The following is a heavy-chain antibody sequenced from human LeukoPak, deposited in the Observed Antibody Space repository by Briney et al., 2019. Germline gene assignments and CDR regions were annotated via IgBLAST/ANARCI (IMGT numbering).Heavy chain of an antibody. CDR3: TTEDSSGFAPGAY. CDR1: GFTFSSYA. V-gene: IGHV3-15*01. CDR2: IKSKTDGGTT. Sequence: GGSLRLSCAAPGFTFSSYAIHWVRKAQGKGLDWVGRIKSKTDGGTTDYAAPVKGRFTISRDDSKNTLYLQMNSLKTEDTAVYYCTTEDSSGFAPGAYWGQGTLVTVSS. J-gene: IGHJ4*02. D-gene: IGHD3-22*01.